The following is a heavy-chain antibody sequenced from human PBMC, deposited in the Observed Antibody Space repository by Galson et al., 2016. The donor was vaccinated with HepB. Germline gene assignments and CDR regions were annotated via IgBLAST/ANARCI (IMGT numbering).Heavy chain of an antibody. V-gene: IGHV3-21*05. J-gene: IGHJ4*02. Sequence: SLRLSCAASGFIFSSYSMNWFRQAPGKGLEWLSYISRDSGDVRYADSVKGRFTISRDNAKNSLFLQMNSLRDEDTAVYYCARDHDWSFDYWGQGTLVTVSS. D-gene: IGHD1-1*01. CDR2: ISRDSGDV. CDR3: ARDHDWSFDY. CDR1: GFIFSSYS.